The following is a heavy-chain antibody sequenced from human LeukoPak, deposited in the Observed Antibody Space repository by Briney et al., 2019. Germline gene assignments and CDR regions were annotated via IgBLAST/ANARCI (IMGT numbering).Heavy chain of an antibody. Sequence: GESLKISCKGSEYSFTNYWIGWVRQMPGKGLGWMGIIYPGDSDTRYSPSFQGQVTISADKSISTAYLQWSNLKASDTAMYYCARLMVGSTNCFDYWGQGTLVTVSS. CDR2: IYPGDSDT. J-gene: IGHJ4*02. CDR3: ARLMVGSTNCFDY. D-gene: IGHD2-2*01. V-gene: IGHV5-51*01. CDR1: EYSFTNYW.